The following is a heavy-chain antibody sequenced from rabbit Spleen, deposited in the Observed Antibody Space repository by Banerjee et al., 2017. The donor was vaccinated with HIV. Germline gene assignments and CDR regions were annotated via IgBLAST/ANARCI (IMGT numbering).Heavy chain of an antibody. D-gene: IGHD1-1*01. Sequence: QQLVESGGGLVKPGASLTLTCKVSGFSFSSGYDMCWVRQAPGKGLEWIACIYAGNSGNTYYATWAKGRFTISKASSTTVTLQMTSLTAADTATYFCARDSVGKGAADYLYLWGPGTLVTVS. V-gene: IGHV1S40*01. CDR3: ARDSVGKGAADYLYL. J-gene: IGHJ4*01. CDR2: IYAGNSGNT. CDR1: GFSFSSGYD.